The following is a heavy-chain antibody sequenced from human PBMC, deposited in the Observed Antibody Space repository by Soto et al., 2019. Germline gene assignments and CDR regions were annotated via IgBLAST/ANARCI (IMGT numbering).Heavy chain of an antibody. CDR2: IKGDGSST. CDR1: GFTFSNYW. D-gene: IGHD1-26*01. Sequence: EVHLVESGGGLVQPGGSLRLSCAASGFTFSNYWMSWVRQVPGKGLVWVSRIKGDGSSTSYVDSVKGRFTISRDNAKNTLYLQMNSLGVEDTAVYYCTSGSEGSWGQGTLVTVSS. J-gene: IGHJ4*02. V-gene: IGHV3-74*01. CDR3: TSGSEGS.